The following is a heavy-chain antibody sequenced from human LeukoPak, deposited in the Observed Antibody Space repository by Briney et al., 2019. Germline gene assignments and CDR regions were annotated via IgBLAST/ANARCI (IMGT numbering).Heavy chain of an antibody. CDR2: ISYDGSNK. CDR3: AKDLGGGSGCYDL. J-gene: IGHJ2*01. CDR1: GFTFSSYA. Sequence: GGSLRLSCAASGFTFSSYAMSWVRQAPGKGLEWVAIISYDGSNKYYADSVQGRFTISRDNSKNTLYLQMNSLRAEDTAVYYCAKDLGGGSGCYDLWGRGTLVTVSS. V-gene: IGHV3-30*18. D-gene: IGHD6-19*01.